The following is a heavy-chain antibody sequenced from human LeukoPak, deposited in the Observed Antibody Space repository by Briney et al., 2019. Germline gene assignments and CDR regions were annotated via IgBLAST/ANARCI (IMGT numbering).Heavy chain of an antibody. Sequence: ASVKVSCKASGGTFSSYAISWVRQAPGQGLEWMGGIIPIFGTANYAQKFQGRVTITADESTSTAYMELSSLRSEDTAVYYCARGGNSGSCFFENFDYWGQGTLVTVSS. D-gene: IGHD1-26*01. CDR2: IIPIFGTA. CDR3: ARGGNSGSCFFENFDY. V-gene: IGHV1-69*13. CDR1: GGTFSSYA. J-gene: IGHJ4*02.